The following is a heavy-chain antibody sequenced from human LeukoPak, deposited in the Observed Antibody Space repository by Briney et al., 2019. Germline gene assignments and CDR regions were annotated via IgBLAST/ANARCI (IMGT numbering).Heavy chain of an antibody. J-gene: IGHJ5*02. CDR3: ARLTSDWFDP. V-gene: IGHV4-61*02. CDR2: IYTSGST. Sequence: PSETLSLTCTVSGGSISSGSYYWSSIRQPAGKGLEWIGRIYTSGSTKYNPSLKSRVTISVDTSKNQFSLKLSSVTAADTAVYYCARLTSDWFDPWGQGTLVTVSS. D-gene: IGHD2-2*01. CDR1: GGSISSGSYY.